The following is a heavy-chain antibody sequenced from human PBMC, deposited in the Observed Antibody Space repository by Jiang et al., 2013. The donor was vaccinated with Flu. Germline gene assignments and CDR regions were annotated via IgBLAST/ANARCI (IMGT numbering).Heavy chain of an antibody. Sequence: GLVKPSGTLSLICTASGGSISSYYWSWIRQPPGKGLEWIGYVYYSGSTNYNPSLKSRVTISIDTSKDQFSLKLSSVTAADSAVYYCARVPLTGTTGWYWFDPWGQGTLVTVSS. J-gene: IGHJ5*02. V-gene: IGHV4-59*01. D-gene: IGHD1-7*01. CDR2: VYYSGST. CDR3: ARVPLTGTTGWYWFDP. CDR1: GGSISSYY.